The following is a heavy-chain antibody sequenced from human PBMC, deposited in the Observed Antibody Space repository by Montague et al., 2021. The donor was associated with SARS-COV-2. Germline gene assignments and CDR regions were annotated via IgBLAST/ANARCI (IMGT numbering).Heavy chain of an antibody. CDR1: GGSITSYY. J-gene: IGHJ4*02. CDR3: AGGDGHYYGSGTYPYY. V-gene: IGHV4-59*01. CDR2: IYYSGST. D-gene: IGHD3-10*01. Sequence: SETLSLTCTVSGGSITSYYWSWIRQPPGKGLEYIGYIYYSGSTNYNPSLKSRVTMSVDTSKNQSSLKLSSVTAADTAVYYCAGGDGHYYGSGTYPYYWGQGTLVTVSS.